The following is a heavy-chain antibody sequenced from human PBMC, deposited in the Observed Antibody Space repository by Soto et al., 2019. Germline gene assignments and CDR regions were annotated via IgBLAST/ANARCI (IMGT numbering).Heavy chain of an antibody. CDR2: IYWDDDK. D-gene: IGHD3-3*01. CDR3: AHRVLRTVFGLVTTTAIYFDF. J-gene: IGHJ4*02. CDR1: GFSLTTSGVG. V-gene: IGHV2-5*02. Sequence: QITLKESGPTVVKPTETLTLTCTFSGFSLTTSGVGVGWVRQSPGKAPEWLALIYWDDDKRYSTSLNIRLIINKDTSKNQVVLTMANVDPADTATYYCAHRVLRTVFGLVTTTAIYFDFWGPGTPVVVSS.